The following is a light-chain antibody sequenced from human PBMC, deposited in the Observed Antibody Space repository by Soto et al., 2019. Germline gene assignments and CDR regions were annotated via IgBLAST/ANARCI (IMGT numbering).Light chain of an antibody. CDR1: QSVNSN. V-gene: IGKV3-15*01. CDR2: GAS. CDR3: QQYNNWWT. J-gene: IGKJ1*01. Sequence: EIVMTQSPATLSVSPGERATLSCRASQSVNSNLAWYQQKPGQAPRLLISGASTRATGIPSRFSGSGSETEFTLTISSLQSEDVAFYDCQQYNNWWTFGQGTKVE.